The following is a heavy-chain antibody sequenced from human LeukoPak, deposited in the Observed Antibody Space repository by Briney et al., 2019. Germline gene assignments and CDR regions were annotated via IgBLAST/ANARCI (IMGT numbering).Heavy chain of an antibody. CDR1: GFTFSSYA. Sequence: GGSLRLSCAASGFTFSSYAMSWVRQAPGKGLEWVSAISGSGGNTHYADSVKGRFTISRDNSKNTLYLLMNSLRAEDTAVYYCAKSLLRPGYWGQGTLVTVSS. D-gene: IGHD3-3*01. V-gene: IGHV3-23*01. CDR3: AKSLLRPGY. CDR2: ISGSGGNT. J-gene: IGHJ4*02.